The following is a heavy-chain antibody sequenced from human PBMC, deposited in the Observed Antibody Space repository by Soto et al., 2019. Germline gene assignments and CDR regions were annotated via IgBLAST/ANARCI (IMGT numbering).Heavy chain of an antibody. J-gene: IGHJ4*02. CDR2: INHSGSS. D-gene: IGHD1-1*01. Sequence: PSETLSLTCAVYGGSFSGNYWTWIRQPPGKGLEWIAEINHSGSSNYNPSLRSRVTISIDTAKNQFSLRLNSVTAADTAVYYCARDGIGGTTFRGYLDYWGQGTLVTVSS. CDR1: GGSFSGNY. CDR3: ARDGIGGTTFRGYLDY. V-gene: IGHV4-34*01.